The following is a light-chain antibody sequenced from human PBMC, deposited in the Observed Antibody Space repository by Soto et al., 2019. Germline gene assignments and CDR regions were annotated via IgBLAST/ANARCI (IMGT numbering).Light chain of an antibody. Sequence: QSVLTQPPSASGTPGQRVTISCSGSSSNVGGNPVNWYQHVPTTAPKLLIYTNTQRPSGVPDRFSGSKSGTLASLAISGLQSEDEADYYCASWDDSLNGPVFGTGTKGTVL. CDR2: TNT. CDR3: ASWDDSLNGPV. V-gene: IGLV1-44*01. J-gene: IGLJ1*01. CDR1: SSNVGGNP.